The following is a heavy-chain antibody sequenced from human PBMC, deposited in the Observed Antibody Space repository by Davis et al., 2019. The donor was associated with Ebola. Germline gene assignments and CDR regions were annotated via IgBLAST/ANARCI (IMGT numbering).Heavy chain of an antibody. V-gene: IGHV1-46*01. D-gene: IGHD2/OR15-2a*01. CDR1: GYTFPTYR. J-gene: IGHJ4*02. Sequence: ASVHVSRQASGYTFPTYRITWVRQAPGQGLEGMGMINPGAGGTTYAQKFQGRVAVTRDTSTSTVYMELNSLRSEDTAVYYCAREVIGHDYWGQGTLVTVSS. CDR2: INPGAGGT. CDR3: AREVIGHDY.